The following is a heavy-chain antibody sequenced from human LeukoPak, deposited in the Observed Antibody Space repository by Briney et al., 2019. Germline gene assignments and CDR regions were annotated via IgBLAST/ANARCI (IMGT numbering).Heavy chain of an antibody. V-gene: IGHV3-53*01. D-gene: IGHD3-16*01. CDR2: IYSGANT. Sequence: PGGSLRLSCAASGFTVSSKYMSWVRQAPGKGLEWVSVIYSGANTYYADSVQGRFTISRDTSRNTLYLQMNSLRAEDTAVYYCARLGPYYFDSWGQGTLVIVSS. J-gene: IGHJ4*02. CDR3: ARLGPYYFDS. CDR1: GFTVSSKY.